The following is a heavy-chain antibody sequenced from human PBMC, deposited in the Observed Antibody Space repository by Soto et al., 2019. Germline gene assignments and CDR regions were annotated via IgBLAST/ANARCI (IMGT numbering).Heavy chain of an antibody. CDR2: IYYSGST. CDR3: ARAHDYGDPIDY. V-gene: IGHV4-61*01. J-gene: IGHJ4*02. CDR1: GGSVSSGSYY. Sequence: LSLTCTVSGGSVSSGSYYWSWIRQPPGKGLEWIGYIYYSGSTNYNPSLKSRVTISVDTSKNQVSLKLSSVTAADTAVYYCARAHDYGDPIDYWGQGTLVTVSS. D-gene: IGHD4-17*01.